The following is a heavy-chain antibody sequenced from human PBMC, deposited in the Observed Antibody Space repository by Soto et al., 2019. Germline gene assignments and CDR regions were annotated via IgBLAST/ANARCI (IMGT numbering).Heavy chain of an antibody. V-gene: IGHV5-51*01. CDR3: AGGGVRGVITRTRDYYGMDV. CDR1: GYSFTSYW. J-gene: IGHJ6*02. Sequence: RESLKISCKGSGYSFTSYWIGWVRQMPGKGLEWMGIIYPGDSDTRYSPSFQGQVTISADKSISTAYLQWSSLKASDTAMYYCAGGGVRGVITRTRDYYGMDVWGQGTTVTVSS. CDR2: IYPGDSDT. D-gene: IGHD3-10*01.